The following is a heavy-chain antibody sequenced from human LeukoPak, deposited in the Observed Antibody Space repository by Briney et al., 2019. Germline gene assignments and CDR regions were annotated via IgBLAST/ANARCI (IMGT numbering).Heavy chain of an antibody. CDR2: INPNSGGT. V-gene: IGHV1-2*02. Sequence: ASVKVCCKASGYTFTGYYMHMVRQAPGQGLEWMGWINPNSGGTNYAQKFQGRVPRPRDTSTSTAYMELSRLRSDDTAVYDCARDVRKWDPWGQGTMVTVSS. CDR3: ARDVRKWDP. J-gene: IGHJ3*01. CDR1: GYTFTGYY. D-gene: IGHD1-26*01.